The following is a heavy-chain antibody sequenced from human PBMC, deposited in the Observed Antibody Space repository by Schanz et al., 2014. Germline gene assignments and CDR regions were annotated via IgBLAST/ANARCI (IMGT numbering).Heavy chain of an antibody. CDR2: INSVGSNT. V-gene: IGHV3-74*02. D-gene: IGHD4-17*01. J-gene: IGHJ3*02. CDR3: ARKMKLGVYGGKGHDSLDI. Sequence: EVQLVESGGGLVQPGGSLRLSCAASGFTFSSHWMHWVRQDPGKGLVWVARINSVGSNTDYADSVTGRFTISRDNAKNTLYLQVNTLRAEDTAVYYCARKMKLGVYGGKGHDSLDIWGQGTKXTVSS. CDR1: GFTFSSHW.